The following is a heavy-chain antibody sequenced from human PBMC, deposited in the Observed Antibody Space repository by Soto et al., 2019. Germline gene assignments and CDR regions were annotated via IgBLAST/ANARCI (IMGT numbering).Heavy chain of an antibody. CDR2: IYYSGST. D-gene: IGHD4-17*01. CDR3: AREDSAIDYGDSSYYFYGMDV. V-gene: IGHV4-59*11. Sequence: PSETLSLTCTVSGGSISSHYWSWIRQPPGKGLEWIGYIYYSGSTNYNPSLKSRVTISVDTSKNQFSLKLSSVTAADTAVYYCAREDSAIDYGDSSYYFYGMDVWGQGTTVTVSS. CDR1: GGSISSHY. J-gene: IGHJ6*02.